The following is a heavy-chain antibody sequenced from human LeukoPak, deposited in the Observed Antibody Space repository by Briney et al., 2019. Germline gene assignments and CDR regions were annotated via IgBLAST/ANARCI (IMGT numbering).Heavy chain of an antibody. J-gene: IGHJ5*02. CDR1: GYTFTSYD. Sequence: ASVKVSCKASGYTFTSYDINWVRQATGQGLEWMGWMNPNSGSTGYAQKFQGRVTMTRNTSISTAYMGLSSLRSEDTAVYYCARTSSGWYGGSFDPWGQGTLVTVSS. CDR2: MNPNSGST. D-gene: IGHD6-19*01. V-gene: IGHV1-8*01. CDR3: ARTSSGWYGGSFDP.